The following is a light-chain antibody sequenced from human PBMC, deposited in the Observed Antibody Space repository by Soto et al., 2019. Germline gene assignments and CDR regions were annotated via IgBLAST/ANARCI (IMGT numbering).Light chain of an antibody. CDR2: DVN. V-gene: IGLV2-11*01. J-gene: IGLJ2*01. Sequence: QSVLTQPRSVSGSPGQSVTISCSGTSSDVGTSNSVSWYQQHPGKAPKLLIFDVNERPSGVPDRFSGSKSGSTASLTISGLQADDEADFYCCSYARSNTLIFGGGTKVTVL. CDR3: CSYARSNTLI. CDR1: SSDVGTSNS.